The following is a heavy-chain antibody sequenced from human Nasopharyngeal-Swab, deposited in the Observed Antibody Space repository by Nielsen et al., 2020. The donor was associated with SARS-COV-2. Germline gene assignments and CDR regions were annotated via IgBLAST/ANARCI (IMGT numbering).Heavy chain of an antibody. CDR2: IYYSAST. CDR3: ARETTPRNDFWSGYLLSGMRGAFDI. CDR1: GGSISSGGYY. D-gene: IGHD3-3*01. V-gene: IGHV4-31*03. J-gene: IGHJ3*02. Sequence: SETLSLTCTVSGGSISSGGYYWSWIRPHPGKGLEWIGYIYYSASTYYNPSLKSRVTISVDTSKNQFSLKLSSVTAADTAVYYCARETTPRNDFWSGYLLSGMRGAFDIWGQGTMVTVSS.